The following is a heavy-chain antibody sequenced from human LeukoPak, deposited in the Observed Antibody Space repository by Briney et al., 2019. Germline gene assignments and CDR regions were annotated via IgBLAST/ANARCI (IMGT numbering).Heavy chain of an antibody. D-gene: IGHD6-13*01. CDR2: ISGSGGIT. V-gene: IGHV3-23*01. CDR1: GFTVSSYA. Sequence: GGSLRLSCVASGFTVSSYAMSWVRQPPGKGLEWVSVISGSGGITNYADAVKGRFTGSRDRAKNTLYLQMNRLRAEDTAVYYCAKATSPVQSRNWFDAWGQGTLVTVSS. CDR3: AKATSPVQSRNWFDA. J-gene: IGHJ5*02.